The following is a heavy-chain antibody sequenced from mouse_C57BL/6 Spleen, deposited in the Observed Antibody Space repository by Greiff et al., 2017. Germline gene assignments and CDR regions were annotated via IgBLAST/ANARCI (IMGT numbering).Heavy chain of an antibody. CDR2: IRSKSTNYAT. J-gene: IGHJ2*01. D-gene: IGHD2-4*01. CDR1: GFSFNTYA. V-gene: IGHV10-1*01. CDR3: VRHEDYERGDYCDY. Sequence: DAGGGLVQPKGSLKLSCAASGFSFNTYAMNWVRQAPGKGLEWVARIRSKSTNYATYYAVPVKDRFTISRDDSESMLYLQMNNLKTEDTAMYYCVRHEDYERGDYCDYWGQGTTLTVSS.